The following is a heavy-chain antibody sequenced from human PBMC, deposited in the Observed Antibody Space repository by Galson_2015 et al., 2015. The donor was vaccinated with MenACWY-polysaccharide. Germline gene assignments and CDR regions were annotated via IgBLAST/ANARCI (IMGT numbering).Heavy chain of an antibody. D-gene: IGHD3-10*01. CDR3: VRSPVGSAGYLDL. Sequence: PALVKPTQTLTLTCTFSGFSLSTRGMRVIWIRQPPGKALEWLARIDWDDRKFYSTSLKTRPTISKETSKNQVILTMTNMDPVDTATYYCVRSPVGSAGYLDLWGRGTLVTVSS. CDR2: IDWDDRK. V-gene: IGHV2-70*04. CDR1: GFSLSTRGMR. J-gene: IGHJ2*01.